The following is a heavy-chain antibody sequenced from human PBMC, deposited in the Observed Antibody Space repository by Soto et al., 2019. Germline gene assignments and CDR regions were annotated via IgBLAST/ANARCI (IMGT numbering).Heavy chain of an antibody. CDR3: ANLDWSQLPNNFDY. CDR2: LSSNVVTT. V-gene: IGHV3-23*01. D-gene: IGHD1-1*01. CDR1: GFTFSSYA. Sequence: SGFTFSSYAMSWVSQAPGKGLEWVSGLSSNVVTTYYADSVKGRFTISRDNSKSTLYLQLNNLRAEDTAVYYCANLDWSQLPNNFDYWGQGTLVTVSS. J-gene: IGHJ4*02.